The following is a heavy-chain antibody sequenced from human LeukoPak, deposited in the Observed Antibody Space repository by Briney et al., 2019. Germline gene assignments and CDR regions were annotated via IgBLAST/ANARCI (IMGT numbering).Heavy chain of an antibody. V-gene: IGHV4-34*01. Sequence: SETLSLTCAVSGGSFSGYYWTWIRQTPGKGLEWIGEINHRGSTSYNPSLESRVTISVDTSKNHFSLDLTSVTAADTAVYYCASGGWYRGYWGQGTLVTLSS. D-gene: IGHD2-15*01. J-gene: IGHJ4*02. CDR1: GGSFSGYY. CDR3: ASGGWYRGY. CDR2: INHRGST.